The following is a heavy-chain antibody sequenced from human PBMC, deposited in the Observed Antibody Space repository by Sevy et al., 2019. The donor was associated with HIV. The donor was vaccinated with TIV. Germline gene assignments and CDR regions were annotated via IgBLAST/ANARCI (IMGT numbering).Heavy chain of an antibody. V-gene: IGHV1-2*02. CDR3: ARGSVYDILTGPVDY. D-gene: IGHD3-9*01. J-gene: IGHJ4*02. CDR2: INPNSGGT. Sequence: ASVKVSCKASGYTFTDYYMHWVRQAPGQGLEWMGWINPNSGGTNYAQKFQGRVTMTRDTSISTAYMELSRLRSDDTAVYYCARGSVYDILTGPVDYWGQGTLVTVSS. CDR1: GYTFTDYY.